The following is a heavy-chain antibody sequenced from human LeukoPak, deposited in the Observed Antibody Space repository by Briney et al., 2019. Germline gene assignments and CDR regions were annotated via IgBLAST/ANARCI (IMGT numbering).Heavy chain of an antibody. Sequence: PSETLSLTCTVSGGSISSGGYYWSWIRQHPGKGLEWIGYIYYSGSTYYNPSLKSRVTISVDTSKNQSSLKLSSVTAADTAVYYGARGAAGGGGAFDIWGQGTMVTVSS. J-gene: IGHJ3*02. CDR3: ARGAAGGGGAFDI. V-gene: IGHV4-31*03. CDR1: GGSISSGGYY. CDR2: IYYSGST. D-gene: IGHD3-16*01.